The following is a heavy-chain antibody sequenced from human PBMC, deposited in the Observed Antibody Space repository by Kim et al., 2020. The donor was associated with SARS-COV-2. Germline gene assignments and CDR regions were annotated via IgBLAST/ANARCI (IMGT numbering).Heavy chain of an antibody. CDR1: EYTFTNYY. D-gene: IGHD2-15*01. CDR2: INPIVGST. CDR3: ARESAATGGFDI. J-gene: IGHJ3*02. Sequence: ASVKVSCKASEYTFTNYYIHWVRQAPGQGLEWVGIINPIVGSTSYAQKFQGRVTMTRDTSTSPVYMELSSLKSEDTAVYYCARESAATGGFDIWGQGTMVTVSS. V-gene: IGHV1-46*01.